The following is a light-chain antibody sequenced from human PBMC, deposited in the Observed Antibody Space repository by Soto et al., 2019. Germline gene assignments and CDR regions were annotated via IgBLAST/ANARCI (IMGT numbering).Light chain of an antibody. CDR1: QSVSSY. Sequence: IVLTQSPATLSLSPGERATLSCRASQSVSSYLAWYQQKGGQAPRLLIYDASSRATGIPARFSGSGSGTDFTLTISSLEPEYVAVYYCQQRSDWPTFGGGTKVEIK. V-gene: IGKV3-11*01. CDR2: DAS. J-gene: IGKJ4*01. CDR3: QQRSDWPT.